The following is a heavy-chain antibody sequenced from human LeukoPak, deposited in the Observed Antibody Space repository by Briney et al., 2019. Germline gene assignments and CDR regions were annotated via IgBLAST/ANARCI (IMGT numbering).Heavy chain of an antibody. CDR1: GFTVSSNY. CDR3: ARTSMVRGVPYYFDY. CDR2: IYSGGST. J-gene: IGHJ4*02. Sequence: GGSLRLSCAASGFTVSSNYMSWVRQAPGKGLEWVSVIYSGGSTFYADSVKGRFTISRDNSKNTLYLQMNSLRAEDTAVYYCARTSMVRGVPYYFDYWGQGTLVTVSS. V-gene: IGHV3-53*01. D-gene: IGHD3-10*01.